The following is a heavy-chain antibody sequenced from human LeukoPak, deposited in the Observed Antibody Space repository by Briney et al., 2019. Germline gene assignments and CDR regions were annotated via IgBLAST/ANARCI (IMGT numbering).Heavy chain of an antibody. CDR3: ARDLARVRGANWFDP. CDR1: SGSIFSSNW. CDR2: IFHSGST. V-gene: IGHV4-4*02. D-gene: IGHD3-10*01. J-gene: IGHJ5*02. Sequence: SETLSLTCAVSSGSIFSSNWWSWVRQPPGKGLEWIGQIFHSGSTTYSPSLKSRVTISVDKSKNQFSLRLTSVTAADTAVYYCARDLARVRGANWFDPWGQGTLVTVSS.